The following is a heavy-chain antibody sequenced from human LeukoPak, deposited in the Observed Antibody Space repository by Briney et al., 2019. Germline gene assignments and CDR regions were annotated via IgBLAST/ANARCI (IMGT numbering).Heavy chain of an antibody. Sequence: PGGSLRLSCAASGFTFSSYAMHWVRQAPGKGLEWVAVISYDGSNKYYADSVKGRFTISRDNSKNTLYLQMNSLRAEDTAVYYCARSDSSAIYGDYWGQGTLVTVSS. CDR2: ISYDGSNK. J-gene: IGHJ4*02. D-gene: IGHD3-22*01. CDR3: ARSDSSAIYGDY. CDR1: GFTFSSYA. V-gene: IGHV3-30-3*01.